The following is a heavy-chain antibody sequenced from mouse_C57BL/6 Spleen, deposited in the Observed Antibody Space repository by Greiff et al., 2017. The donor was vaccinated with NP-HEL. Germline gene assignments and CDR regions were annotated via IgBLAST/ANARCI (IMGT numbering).Heavy chain of an antibody. J-gene: IGHJ1*03. CDR3: AREVPYYYGSSYDWYFDV. CDR2: INPSSGYT. V-gene: IGHV1-7*01. CDR1: GYTFTSYW. D-gene: IGHD1-1*01. Sequence: VKLQESGAELAKPGASVKLSCKASGYTFTSYWMHWVKQRPGQGLEWIGYINPSSGYTKYNQKFKDKATLTADKSSSTAYMQLSSLTYEDSAVYYCAREVPYYYGSSYDWYFDVWGTGTTVTVSS.